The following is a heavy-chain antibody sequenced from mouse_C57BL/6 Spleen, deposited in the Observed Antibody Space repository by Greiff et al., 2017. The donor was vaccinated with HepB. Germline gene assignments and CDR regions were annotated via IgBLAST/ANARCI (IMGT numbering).Heavy chain of an antibody. J-gene: IGHJ1*03. V-gene: IGHV5-17*01. CDR2: ISSGSSTI. CDR1: GFTFSDYG. CDR3: ARPHYYGSSNWYFDV. Sequence: EVMLVESGGGLVKPGGSLKLSCAASGFTFSDYGMHWVRQAPEKGLEWVAYISSGSSTIYYADTVKGRFTISSDNAKNTLFLQMTSLRSEDTAMYYCARPHYYGSSNWYFDVWGTGTTVTVSS. D-gene: IGHD1-1*01.